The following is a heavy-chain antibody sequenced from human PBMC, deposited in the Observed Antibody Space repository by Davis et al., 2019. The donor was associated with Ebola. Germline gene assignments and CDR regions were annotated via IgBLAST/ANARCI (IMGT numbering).Heavy chain of an antibody. CDR2: ISSSSSYI. V-gene: IGHV3-21*01. J-gene: IGHJ6*02. CDR1: GFTFSSYS. CDR3: VRDVGPITIFLHYGMDV. D-gene: IGHD3-9*01. Sequence: GGSLRPSCAASGFTFSSYSMNWVRQAPGKGLEWVSSISSSSSYIYYADSVKGRFTISRDNAKNSLYLQLNSLRAEDTAVYYCVRDVGPITIFLHYGMDVWGQGTTVTVSS.